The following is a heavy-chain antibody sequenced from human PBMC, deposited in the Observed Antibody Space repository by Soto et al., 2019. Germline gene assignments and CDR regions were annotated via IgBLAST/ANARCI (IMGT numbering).Heavy chain of an antibody. Sequence: GGSLRLSCAASGFIVSGNYMSWVRQAPGKGLEWVSVIYSDGSTYYADSVKGRFTISRDNSKNMMYLQMNSLRAEDTAVYYCARDCSSTSCYTPHYGMDVWGQAAPVTV. V-gene: IGHV3-53*01. J-gene: IGHJ6*02. CDR3: ARDCSSTSCYTPHYGMDV. CDR2: IYSDGST. D-gene: IGHD2-2*02. CDR1: GFIVSGNY.